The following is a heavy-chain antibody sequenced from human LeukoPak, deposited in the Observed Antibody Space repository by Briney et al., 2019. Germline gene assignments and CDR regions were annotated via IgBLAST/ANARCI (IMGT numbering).Heavy chain of an antibody. D-gene: IGHD3-9*01. Sequence: GGSLRLSCAASGFIFSTSTMNWIRQAPGKGLEWVSYISSGSTIYYADSVKGRFTIPRDNANNSLYLQMNSLRAEDTAVYYCARGTSTIFLAFDIWGQGTMVTVSS. J-gene: IGHJ3*02. CDR2: ISSGSTI. CDR3: ARGTSTIFLAFDI. V-gene: IGHV3-48*04. CDR1: GFIFSTST.